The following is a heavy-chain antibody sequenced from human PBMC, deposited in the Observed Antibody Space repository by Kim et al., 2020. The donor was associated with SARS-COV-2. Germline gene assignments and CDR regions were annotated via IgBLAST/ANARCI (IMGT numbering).Heavy chain of an antibody. CDR1: GYTFKGFS. CDR3: ARAQLSVTGYYPDF. V-gene: IGHV1-2*06. J-gene: IGHJ4*02. D-gene: IGHD3-9*01. Sequence: ASVKVSCKTSGYTFKGFSIHWVRQAPGLGLEWVGRINPNTGASVFAQKFQGRVTMTRDSSITTAYLELTRLTSDDTAVYFCARAQLSVTGYYPDFWGQGT. CDR2: INPNTGAS.